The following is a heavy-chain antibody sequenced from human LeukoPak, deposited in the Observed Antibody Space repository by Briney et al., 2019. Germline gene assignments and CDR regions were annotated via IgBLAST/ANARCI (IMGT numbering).Heavy chain of an antibody. J-gene: IGHJ6*02. CDR1: GYTFTSYG. Sequence: RASVKVSCKASGYTFTSYGISWVRQAPGQGLEWMGWISAYNGNTNYAQKLQGRVTMTTDTSTSTAYMELRSLRSDDTAVYYCARKYSGSYLSYYYGMDVWGQGTTVTVSS. CDR3: ARKYSGSYLSYYYGMDV. V-gene: IGHV1-18*01. D-gene: IGHD1-26*01. CDR2: ISAYNGNT.